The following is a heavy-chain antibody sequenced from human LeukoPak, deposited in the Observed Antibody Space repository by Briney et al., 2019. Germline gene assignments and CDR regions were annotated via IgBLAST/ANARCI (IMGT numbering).Heavy chain of an antibody. Sequence: SVKASCKASGGIFSSYAISWVRQAPGQGLEWMGRIIPILGIANYAQKFQGRVTITADKFTSTAYMDLSSLRSEDTAVYYCARDLPPYYFDYWGQGTLVTVSS. V-gene: IGHV1-69*04. J-gene: IGHJ4*02. CDR3: ARDLPPYYFDY. CDR1: GGIFSSYA. CDR2: IIPILGIA.